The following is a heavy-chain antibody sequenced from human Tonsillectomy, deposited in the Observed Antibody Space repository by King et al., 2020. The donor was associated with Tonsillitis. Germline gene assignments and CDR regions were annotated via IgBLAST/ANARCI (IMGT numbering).Heavy chain of an antibody. CDR1: GGTFSTYA. V-gene: IGHV1-69*12. J-gene: IGHJ6*03. CDR3: ASREDSWYMDV. Sequence: QLVQSGAEVKKPGSSVKVSCKASGGTFSTYAISWVRQAPGQGLEWMGGIIPIVGTANYAQKFQGRVTITADELTRTAYMEMSRLRSEDTAVYYCASREDSWYMDVWGKGTTVTVS. D-gene: IGHD2-15*01. CDR2: IIPIVGTA.